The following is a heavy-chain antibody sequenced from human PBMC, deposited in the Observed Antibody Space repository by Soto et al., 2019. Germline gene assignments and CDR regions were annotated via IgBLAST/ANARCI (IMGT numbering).Heavy chain of an antibody. CDR1: GGSFSGYY. CDR2: INHSGST. Sequence: QVQLQQWGAGLLKPSETLSLTCAVYGGSFSGYYWSWIRQPPGKGLEWIGEINHSGSTNYNPSFKSRVTISVDTSKNQFSLKLSSVTAADTAVYYCARHITIFGVATPYYYMDVWGKGTTVTVSS. J-gene: IGHJ6*03. CDR3: ARHITIFGVATPYYYMDV. D-gene: IGHD3-3*01. V-gene: IGHV4-34*01.